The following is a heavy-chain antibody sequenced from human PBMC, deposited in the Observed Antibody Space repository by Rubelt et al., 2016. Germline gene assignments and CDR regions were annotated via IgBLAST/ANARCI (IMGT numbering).Heavy chain of an antibody. V-gene: IGHV1-24*01. CDR1: GYTLTELS. CDR2: FDPEAGET. Sequence: QVQLVQSGAEVKKPGASVKVSCKVSGYTLTELSMHWVRQAPGKGLEWMGGFDPEAGETIYDQKFQGMGTRTDETTTSTAYMGLSSLRSEDTAVYDCATRTVGVIGPHAFDIWGQGTMVTVSS. CDR3: ATRTVGVIGPHAFDI. J-gene: IGHJ3*02. D-gene: IGHD3-22*01.